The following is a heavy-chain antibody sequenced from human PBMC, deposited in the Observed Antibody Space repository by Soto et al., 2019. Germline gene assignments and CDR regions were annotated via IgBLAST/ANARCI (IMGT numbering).Heavy chain of an antibody. J-gene: IGHJ4*02. D-gene: IGHD6-19*01. CDR3: AKDVESGWYEAFDY. V-gene: IGHV3-23*01. CDR2: IRSFDYRT. CDR1: GFAFSQYG. Sequence: PGGSLRLSCTASGFAFSQYGMSWVRQAPGKGLEWVSSIRSFDYRTNYADSAKGRFTISRDNSKSTLSLQMNSLRAEDTAVYYCAKDVESGWYEAFDYWGPGTLVTVSS.